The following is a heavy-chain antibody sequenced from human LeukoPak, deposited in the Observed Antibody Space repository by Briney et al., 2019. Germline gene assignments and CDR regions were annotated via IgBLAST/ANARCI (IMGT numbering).Heavy chain of an antibody. CDR2: INHSGST. V-gene: IGHV4-34*01. Sequence: SSETLSLTCTVSGGSISSYYWSWIRQPPGKGLEWIGEINHSGSTNYNPYLKSRVTISVDTSKNQFSLKLSSVTAADTAVYYCARGHMYYYDSSGSTDFDYWGQGTLVTVSS. CDR3: ARGHMYYYDSSGSTDFDY. D-gene: IGHD3-22*01. CDR1: GGSISSYY. J-gene: IGHJ4*02.